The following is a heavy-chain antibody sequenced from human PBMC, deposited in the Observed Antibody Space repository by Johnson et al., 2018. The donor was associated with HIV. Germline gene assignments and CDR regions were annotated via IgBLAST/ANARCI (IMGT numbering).Heavy chain of an antibody. CDR3: AWMATIRNYLLDEDAFDI. V-gene: IGHV3-23*03. CDR2: IYSGGST. Sequence: VQLVESGGGVVQPGGSLRLSCAASGFTFSSYAMSWVRQAPGKGLEWVSVIYSGGSTYYADSVKGRFTISRDNSKNTLYLQMNSLRVEDTAVYYCAWMATIRNYLLDEDAFDIWGQGTMVTVSS. D-gene: IGHD5-24*01. CDR1: GFTFSSYA. J-gene: IGHJ3*02.